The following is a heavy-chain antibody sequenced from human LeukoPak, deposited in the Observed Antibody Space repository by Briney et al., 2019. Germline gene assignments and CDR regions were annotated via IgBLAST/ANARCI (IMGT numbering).Heavy chain of an antibody. D-gene: IGHD3-16*01. Sequence: GSLRLSCAASGFTFSAYGMHWVRQAPGKGPEWVAVIWYDGSNKYYADSVKGRFTISRDNSKNTLYLQMNRLRAEDTAVYYCARDWGEGFFSMAFDIWGQGTMVTVSS. CDR3: ARDWGEGFFSMAFDI. J-gene: IGHJ3*02. CDR2: IWYDGSNK. V-gene: IGHV3-33*01. CDR1: GFTFSAYG.